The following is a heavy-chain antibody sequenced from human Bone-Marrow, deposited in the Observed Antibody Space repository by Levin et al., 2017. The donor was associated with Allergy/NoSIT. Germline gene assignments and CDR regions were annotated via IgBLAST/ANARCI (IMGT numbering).Heavy chain of an antibody. J-gene: IGHJ3*02. Sequence: KVSCKGSGYTFPNFWISWVRQTPDKGLEWLGRIDPSDSYTNYNPSFQGHVTISTDKSLSTAYLHWNSLRASDTAIYYCASPHTTTFSFDIWGQGTMVTVSS. V-gene: IGHV5-10-1*01. CDR3: ASPHTTTFSFDI. D-gene: IGHD2/OR15-2a*01. CDR1: GYTFPNFW. CDR2: IDPSDSYT.